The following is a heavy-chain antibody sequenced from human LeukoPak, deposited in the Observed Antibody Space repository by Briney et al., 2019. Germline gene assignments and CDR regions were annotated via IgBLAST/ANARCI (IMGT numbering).Heavy chain of an antibody. CDR2: ISAYNGNT. CDR3: ARDRYSYGFFDWFDP. CDR1: GYTFTSYG. V-gene: IGHV1-18*01. J-gene: IGHJ5*02. D-gene: IGHD5-18*01. Sequence: ASVKVSCKASGYTFTSYGISWVRQAPGQGLEWMGWISAYNGNTNYAQKLQGRVTMTTDTSTSTAYMELRSLRSDDTAVYYCARDRYSYGFFDWFDPWGQGTLVTVSS.